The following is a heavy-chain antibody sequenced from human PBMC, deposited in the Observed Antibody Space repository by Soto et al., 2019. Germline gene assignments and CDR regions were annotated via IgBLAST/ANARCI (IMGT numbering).Heavy chain of an antibody. CDR3: ATYYYGSGSPGWFDP. D-gene: IGHD3-10*01. J-gene: IGHJ5*02. CDR1: GGSISSSSYY. CDR2: IYYSGST. V-gene: IGHV4-61*05. Sequence: SETLSLTCTVSGGSISSSSYYWGWIRQPPGKGLEWIGYIYYSGSTNYNPSLKSRVTISVDTSKNQFSLKLSSVTAADTAVYYCATYYYGSGSPGWFDPWGQGTLVTVSS.